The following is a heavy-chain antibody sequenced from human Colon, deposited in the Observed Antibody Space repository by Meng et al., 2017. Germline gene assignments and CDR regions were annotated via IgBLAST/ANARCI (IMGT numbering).Heavy chain of an antibody. Sequence: GGSLRLSCAASEFTFSTYGMAWVRQAPGKGLEWVSIISATGGTTDYADSVKGRFTISRDKSKDTLYLQMSSLKGEDTAVYFCAEDRGGRKGGSPYSFDYWGQGTLVTVSS. CDR3: AEDRGGRKGGSPYSFDY. J-gene: IGHJ4*02. V-gene: IGHV3-23*01. CDR1: EFTFSTYG. D-gene: IGHD1-26*01. CDR2: ISATGGTT.